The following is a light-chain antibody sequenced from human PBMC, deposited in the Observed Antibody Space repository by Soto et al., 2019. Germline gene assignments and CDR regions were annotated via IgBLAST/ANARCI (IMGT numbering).Light chain of an antibody. V-gene: IGLV1-40*01. CDR1: SSNIGAGYD. CDR3: QSYDSSLPVV. Sequence: QSVLTQPPSVSGSPGQRVTISCTGSSSNIGAGYDVHWYQQLPGTAPKLLIYGNNNRPSGVPDRFSGSKSGTSASLAITGLLAEDEADYYCQSYDSSLPVVFGGGTKLTVL. CDR2: GNN. J-gene: IGLJ2*01.